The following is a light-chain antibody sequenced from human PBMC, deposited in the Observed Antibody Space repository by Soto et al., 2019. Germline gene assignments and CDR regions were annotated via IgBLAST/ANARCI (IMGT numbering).Light chain of an antibody. V-gene: IGKV1-5*01. Sequence: DIQMTQSPSTLSASVVDRVTITCRASQSISSWLAWYQQKPGKAPKLLIYGASTRATGIPARFSGSGSGTDFTLTISRLEPEDFAVYYCQQYGSSPWAFGQGTKVDIK. CDR1: QSISSW. J-gene: IGKJ1*01. CDR3: QQYGSSPWA. CDR2: GAS.